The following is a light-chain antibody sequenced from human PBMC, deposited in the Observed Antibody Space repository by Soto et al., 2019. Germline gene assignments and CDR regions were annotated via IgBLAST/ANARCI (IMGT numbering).Light chain of an antibody. J-gene: IGLJ1*01. V-gene: IGLV2-8*01. Sequence: QSVLTQPPSASGSPGQSVTISCTGTISVVVVFNYVSWYQQHPGKAPKLLIFEVTKRPSGVPDRFSGSKSGNTASLTVFGVQAEDEADYYCSSYAGGYNEVFGTGTKVTVL. CDR2: EVT. CDR3: SSYAGGYNEV. CDR1: ISVVVVFNY.